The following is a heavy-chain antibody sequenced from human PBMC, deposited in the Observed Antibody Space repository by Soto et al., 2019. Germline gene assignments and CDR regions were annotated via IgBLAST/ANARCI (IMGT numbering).Heavy chain of an antibody. CDR2: ISYDGSSK. CDR1: GFTFSSLG. V-gene: IGHV3-30*18. CDR3: AKGIGDSNDYPLDY. D-gene: IGHD4-4*01. J-gene: IGHJ4*02. Sequence: QVQLVESGGGVVQPGRSLRLSCAASGFTFSSLGMHWVRQAPGKGLEWVAIISYDGSSKYYADSVKGRFTISRDNSKNTLDLQLNSLRTEDTAVYYCAKGIGDSNDYPLDYWGQGTLVTVSS.